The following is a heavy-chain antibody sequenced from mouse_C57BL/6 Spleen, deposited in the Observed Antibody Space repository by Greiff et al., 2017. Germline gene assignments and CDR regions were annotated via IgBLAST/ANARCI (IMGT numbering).Heavy chain of an antibody. V-gene: IGHV5-17*01. D-gene: IGHD3-2*02. J-gene: IGHJ4*01. CDR1: GFTFSDYG. CDR2: ISSGSSTI. Sequence: EVQLVESGGGLVKPGGSLKLSCAASGFTFSDYGMHWVRQAPEKGLEWVAYISSGSSTIYYADTVKGRFTISRDTAKNTLFLQMTSLESEDTAIYYCARQGSLRHYYAMDYWGQGTSVTVSS. CDR3: ARQGSLRHYYAMDY.